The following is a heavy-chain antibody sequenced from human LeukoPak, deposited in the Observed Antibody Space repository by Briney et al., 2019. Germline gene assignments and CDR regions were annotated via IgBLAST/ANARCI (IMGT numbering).Heavy chain of an antibody. J-gene: IGHJ6*02. Sequence: GGSLRLSCAASGFTVSSNYMSWVRQAPGKGLEWVSVIYSGGSTYYADSVKGRFTISRDNSKNTLYLQMNSLRAEDTAVYYCARGGEVEVSTSWDYYYGMDVWGQGTTVTVFS. CDR2: IYSGGST. CDR3: ARGGEVEVSTSWDYYYGMDV. V-gene: IGHV3-66*01. D-gene: IGHD2-2*01. CDR1: GFTVSSNY.